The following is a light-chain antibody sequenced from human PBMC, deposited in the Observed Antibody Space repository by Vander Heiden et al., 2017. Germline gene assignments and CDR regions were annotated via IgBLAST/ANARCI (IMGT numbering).Light chain of an antibody. V-gene: IGKV3-20*01. J-gene: IGKJ1*01. CDR3: QQFGSSTWT. CDR1: QSLSSDY. CDR2: GAS. Sequence: EIVLTQSPGTLSLSPGERATLSCRASQSLSSDYLAWYQQKPGQAPRLLIYGASSRATGIPDRFSGSGSGTDFTLTISRLEPEDSAVYYCQQFGSSTWTFGQGTKVEIK.